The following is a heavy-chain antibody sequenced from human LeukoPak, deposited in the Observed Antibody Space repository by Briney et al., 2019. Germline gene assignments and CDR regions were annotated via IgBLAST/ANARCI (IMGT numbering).Heavy chain of an antibody. D-gene: IGHD3-10*02. CDR3: ARDLDYVFDY. J-gene: IGHJ4*02. V-gene: IGHV4-59*11. CDR1: GGSIGGHY. CDR2: ISYSGST. Sequence: SETLSLTCTVSGGSIGGHYWSWIRQPPGKGLEWIGYISYSGSTNYNPSLKSRVTISVDTSRNQFSLKLRSVTAADTAVYYCARDLDYVFDYWGQGTLVTVSS.